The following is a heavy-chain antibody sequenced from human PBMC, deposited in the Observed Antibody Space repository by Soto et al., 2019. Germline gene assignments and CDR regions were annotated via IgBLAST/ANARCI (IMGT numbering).Heavy chain of an antibody. CDR3: TTGYNWNYLGLDP. CDR2: IKSKTDGGTT. J-gene: IGHJ5*02. D-gene: IGHD1-7*01. V-gene: IGHV3-15*01. Sequence: GESLKISCAASGFTFSNAWMSWVRQAPGKGLEWVGRIKSKTDGGTTDYAAPVKGRFTISRDDSKNTLYLQMNSLKTEDTAVYYCTTGYNWNYLGLDPWGQGTLVTVSS. CDR1: GFTFSNAW.